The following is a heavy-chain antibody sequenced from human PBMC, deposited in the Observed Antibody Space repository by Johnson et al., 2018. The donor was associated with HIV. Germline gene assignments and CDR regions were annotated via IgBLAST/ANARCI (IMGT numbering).Heavy chain of an antibody. V-gene: IGHV3-7*05. D-gene: IGHD6-13*01. CDR1: GLTFTNYW. CDR3: ARDGVYSSPHDAFDI. Sequence: VQLVESGGGVVQPGRSLRLSCAASGLTFTNYWMSWVRQAPGKGLEWVANIKEDANEDYYVDSLKGRFPIFRDNAKNSMYLQMDNLRIEDTAVYYCARDGVYSSPHDAFDIWGQGTMVTVSS. J-gene: IGHJ3*02. CDR2: IKEDANED.